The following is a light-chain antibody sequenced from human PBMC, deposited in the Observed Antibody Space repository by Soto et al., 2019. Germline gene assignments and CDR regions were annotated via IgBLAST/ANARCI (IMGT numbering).Light chain of an antibody. Sequence: IHMTHSPSTLSASFLYRFTISVRASQNVENYLAWYQQKPGKAPKLLIYKASGLESGVPSRFGGSGYGTEFTLTINSLQPDDFATYYCQQYDTYWTFGQGTKVDIK. CDR2: KAS. CDR1: QNVENY. CDR3: QQYDTYWT. J-gene: IGKJ1*01. V-gene: IGKV1-5*03.